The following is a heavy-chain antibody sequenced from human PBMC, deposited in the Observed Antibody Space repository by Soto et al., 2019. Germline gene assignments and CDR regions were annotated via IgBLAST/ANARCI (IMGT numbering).Heavy chain of an antibody. CDR1: GGSISSGGSVSSGGSY. V-gene: IGHV4-31*03. J-gene: IGHJ3*02. D-gene: IGHD6-19*01. CDR2: IHHSGST. Sequence: QVQLQESGPGLVKPSQTLSLTCTVSGGSISSGGSVSSGGSYWNWSRQHPWQGLEWIGYIHHSGSTYYNPSLRCRVSMSVDTSKNQFSLKLGSMSAADTAVDYCARGDGSGWHDAFDIWGQGTMISVSS. CDR3: ARGDGSGWHDAFDI.